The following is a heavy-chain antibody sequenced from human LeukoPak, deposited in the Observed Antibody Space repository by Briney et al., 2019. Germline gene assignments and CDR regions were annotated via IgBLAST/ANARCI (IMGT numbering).Heavy chain of an antibody. J-gene: IGHJ5*02. D-gene: IGHD6-13*01. V-gene: IGHV3-7*01. CDR3: AKAVSSWYSWFDP. CDR2: INQDGSEK. Sequence: GGSLRLSCAASGFTFSSYWMSWVRQAPGKGLEWVANINQDGSEKYYVDSVKGRFTISRDNAKNSLYLQMNSLRAEDSAVYYCAKAVSSWYSWFDPWGRGTLVTVSS. CDR1: GFTFSSYW.